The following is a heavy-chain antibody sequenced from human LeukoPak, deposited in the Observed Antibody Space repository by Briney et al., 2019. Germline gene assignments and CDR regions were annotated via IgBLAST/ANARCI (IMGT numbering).Heavy chain of an antibody. Sequence: ASVKVSCKASGYTFTSYGISWVRQAPGQGLEWMGWISAYNGNTNYAQKLQGRVTMTTDTSTSTAYMELRSLRSDDTAVYYCARGTMVRGVSGTHVWGQGTTVTVSS. V-gene: IGHV1-18*01. D-gene: IGHD3-10*01. CDR1: GYTFTSYG. CDR2: ISAYNGNT. J-gene: IGHJ6*02. CDR3: ARGTMVRGVSGTHV.